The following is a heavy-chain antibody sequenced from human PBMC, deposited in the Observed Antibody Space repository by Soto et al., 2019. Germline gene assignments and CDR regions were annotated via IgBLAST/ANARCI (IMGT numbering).Heavy chain of an antibody. CDR3: AREGGVDTASYYYYGMDV. D-gene: IGHD5-18*01. V-gene: IGHV1-2*04. J-gene: IGHJ6*02. CDR2: INPNSGGT. CDR1: GYTFTGYY. Sequence: ASVKVSCKASGYTFTGYYMHWVRQAPGQGLEWMGWINPNSGGTNYAQKFQGWVTMTRDTSISTAYMELSRLRSDDTAVYYCAREGGVDTASYYYYGMDVWGQGTPVTVYS.